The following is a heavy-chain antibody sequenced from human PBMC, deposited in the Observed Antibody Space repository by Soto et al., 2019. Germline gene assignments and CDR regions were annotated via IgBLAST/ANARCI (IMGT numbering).Heavy chain of an antibody. CDR2: FDPEDGET. V-gene: IGHV1-24*01. CDR1: GYTLTELS. CDR3: ATGLRFLEWLLFRPQGQYAFDI. D-gene: IGHD3-3*01. Sequence: GASVKVSCKVSGYTLTELSMHWVRQAPGKGLEWMGGFDPEDGETIYAQKFQGRVTMTEDTSTDTAYMELSSLRSEDTAVYYCATGLRFLEWLLFRPQGQYAFDIWGQGTMVTVSS. J-gene: IGHJ3*02.